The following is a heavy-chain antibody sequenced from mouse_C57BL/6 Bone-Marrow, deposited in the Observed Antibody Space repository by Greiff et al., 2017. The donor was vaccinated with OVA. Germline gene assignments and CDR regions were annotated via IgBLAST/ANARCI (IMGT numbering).Heavy chain of an antibody. CDR3: ARRSDYECDSWYFDV. J-gene: IGHJ1*03. D-gene: IGHD2-4*01. CDR2: INPYNGGT. Sequence: VQLQQSGPVLVKPGASVKMSCKASGYTFTDYYMNWVKQSHGKSLEWIGVINPYNGGTSYNQKFKGKATLTVDKSSSTAYMELNSLTSEDSTVYYCARRSDYECDSWYFDVWGTGTTVTVSS. V-gene: IGHV1-19*01. CDR1: GYTFTDYY.